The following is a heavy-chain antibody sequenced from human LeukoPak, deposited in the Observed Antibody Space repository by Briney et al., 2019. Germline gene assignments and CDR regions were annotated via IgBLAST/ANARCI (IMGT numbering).Heavy chain of an antibody. D-gene: IGHD6-19*01. Sequence: SETLSLTCTVSGGSISSYYWGWIRQPPGKGLEWIGSIYHSGSTYYNPSLKSRVTISVDTSKNQFSLKLSSVTAADTAVYYCARRKGAVAGTLDYWGQGTLVTVSS. V-gene: IGHV4-38-2*02. J-gene: IGHJ4*02. CDR2: IYHSGST. CDR1: GGSISSYY. CDR3: ARRKGAVAGTLDY.